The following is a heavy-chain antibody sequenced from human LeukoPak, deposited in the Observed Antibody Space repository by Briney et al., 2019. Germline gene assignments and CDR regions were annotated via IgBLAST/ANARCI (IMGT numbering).Heavy chain of an antibody. J-gene: IGHJ4*02. V-gene: IGHV1-2*02. CDR2: INPNSGGT. Sequence: ASVKVSCKASGYTFTGYYMHWVRQAPGQGLEWMGWINPNSGGTNYAQKFQGRVTMTRDTSISTAYMELSRLRSDATAVYYCARVGVEMATIGDDYWGQGTLVTVSS. CDR3: ARVGVEMATIGDDY. CDR1: GYTFTGYY. D-gene: IGHD5-24*01.